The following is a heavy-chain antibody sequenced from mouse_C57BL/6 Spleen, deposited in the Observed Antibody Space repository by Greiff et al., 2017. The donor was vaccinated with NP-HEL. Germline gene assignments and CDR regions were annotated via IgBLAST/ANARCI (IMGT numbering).Heavy chain of an antibody. Sequence: QVQLQQPGAELVKPGASVKLSCKASGYTFTSYWMHWVKQRPGQGLEWIGMIHPTSGSTNYNEKFKSKATLTVDTSSITAYMQLSSLTSEDSAVYYCANAGSSLRFDDWGQGTTLTVSS. J-gene: IGHJ2*01. V-gene: IGHV1-64*01. CDR3: ANAGSSLRFDD. CDR2: IHPTSGST. D-gene: IGHD1-1*01. CDR1: GYTFTSYW.